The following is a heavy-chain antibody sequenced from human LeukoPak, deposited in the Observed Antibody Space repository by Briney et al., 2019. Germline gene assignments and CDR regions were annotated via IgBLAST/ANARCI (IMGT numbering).Heavy chain of an antibody. D-gene: IGHD5-12*01. CDR3: AREVAMIPQRLDYFDY. CDR1: GFTFSSYA. V-gene: IGHV3-30*02. Sequence: SGGSLRLSCAASGFTFSSYAMHWVRQAPGKGLEWVAFIRDDGSKTYYADSVKGRFTISRDNSKNTVNLQMNSLRAEDTAVYYCAREVAMIPQRLDYFDYWGQGTLVTVSS. J-gene: IGHJ4*02. CDR2: IRDDGSKT.